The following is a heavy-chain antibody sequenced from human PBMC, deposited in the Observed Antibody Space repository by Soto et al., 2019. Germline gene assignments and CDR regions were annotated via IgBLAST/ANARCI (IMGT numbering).Heavy chain of an antibody. CDR1: GFTFSSYA. CDR3: AKGGARTTVVTRRNNAFDI. V-gene: IGHV3-23*01. J-gene: IGHJ3*02. Sequence: GGSLRLSCADSGFTFSSYAMSWVRQAPGKGLEWVSAISGSGGSTYYADSVKGRFTISRDNSKNTLYLQMNSLRAEDTAVYYCAKGGARTTVVTRRNNAFDIWGQGTMVTVSS. D-gene: IGHD4-17*01. CDR2: ISGSGGST.